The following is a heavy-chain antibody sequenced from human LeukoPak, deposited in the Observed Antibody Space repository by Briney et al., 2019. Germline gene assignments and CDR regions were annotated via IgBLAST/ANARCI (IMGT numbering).Heavy chain of an antibody. Sequence: EPGDSLTLFCGGSGYSFTDYCIRGPPHMPGGALDGMGRIDPSDSQTHYNPSVEGHVTISVDKSTSTAFLQWTSLKASDTAVYYCARRNGDKALSLDLWGRGTVVTVSS. J-gene: IGHJ2*01. CDR1: GYSFTDYC. V-gene: IGHV5-10-1*01. CDR2: IDPSDSQT. CDR3: ARRNGDKALSLDL. D-gene: IGHD1-1*01.